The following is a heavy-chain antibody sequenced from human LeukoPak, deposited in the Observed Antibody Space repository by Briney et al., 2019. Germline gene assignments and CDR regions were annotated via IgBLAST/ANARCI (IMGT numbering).Heavy chain of an antibody. Sequence: GGSLRLSCAASGFTSRNSVMSWVRQPPGKGLEWVSSISSSSSYIYYADSVKGRFTISRDNAKNSLYLQMNSLRAEDTAVYYCARAPPSVDWYATPAGFGYWGQGTLVTVSS. D-gene: IGHD2-21*01. CDR3: ARAPPSVDWYATPAGFGY. CDR2: ISSSSSYI. CDR1: GFTSRNSV. J-gene: IGHJ4*02. V-gene: IGHV3-21*01.